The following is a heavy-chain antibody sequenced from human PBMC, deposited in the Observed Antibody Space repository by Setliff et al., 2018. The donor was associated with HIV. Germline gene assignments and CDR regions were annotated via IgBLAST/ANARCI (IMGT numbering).Heavy chain of an antibody. CDR2: IKEDGSER. D-gene: IGHD4-17*01. CDR3: ASPGDNY. CDR1: GFTFSSIW. Sequence: PGGSLRLSCAASGFTFSSIWMSWVRQAPGRGLEWVANIKEDGSERYYVDSVKGRFTISRDNAKNSLFLQMNSLRAEDMAVYYCASPGDNYWGQGTLVTVSS. V-gene: IGHV3-7*01. J-gene: IGHJ4*02.